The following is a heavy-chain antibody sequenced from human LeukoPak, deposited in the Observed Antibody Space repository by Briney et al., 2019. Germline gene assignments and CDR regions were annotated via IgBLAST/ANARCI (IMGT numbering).Heavy chain of an antibody. Sequence: SETLSLTCTVSGGSISSYYWSWIRHPAGKGLEWIGRIYISGSTNYNPSLKSRVTMSVDTSKNQFSLKLSSVTAADTAVYYCARDYSSSSGKAFDIWGQGTMVTVSS. CDR3: ARDYSSSSGKAFDI. CDR1: GGSISSYY. D-gene: IGHD6-6*01. CDR2: IYISGST. J-gene: IGHJ3*02. V-gene: IGHV4-4*07.